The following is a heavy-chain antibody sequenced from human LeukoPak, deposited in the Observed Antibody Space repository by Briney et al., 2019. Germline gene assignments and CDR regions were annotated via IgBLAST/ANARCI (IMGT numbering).Heavy chain of an antibody. CDR1: GGTLSSYA. CDR2: IIPIFGTA. Sequence: ASVKVSCKACGGTLSSYAISWVRQAPGQGLEWMGGIIPIFGTANYAQKFQGRVTITTDESTSTAYMELSSLRSEDTAVYYCAREVRSGYDRYYFDYWGQGTLVTVSS. D-gene: IGHD5-12*01. V-gene: IGHV1-69*05. J-gene: IGHJ4*02. CDR3: AREVRSGYDRYYFDY.